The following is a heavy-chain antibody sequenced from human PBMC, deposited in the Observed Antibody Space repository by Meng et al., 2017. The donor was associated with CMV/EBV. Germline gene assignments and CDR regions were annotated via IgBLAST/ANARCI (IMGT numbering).Heavy chain of an antibody. CDR1: GFTFDDYG. CDR3: AKDYDILTGYYSGMDV. V-gene: IGHV3-20*04. D-gene: IGHD3-9*01. Sequence: GESLKISCAASGFTFDDYGMSWVRQAPGKGLEWVSGINWNGGSTGYVDSVKGRFTISRDNAKNSLYLQMNSLRAEDTALYYCAKDYDILTGYYSGMDVWGQGTTVTVSS. CDR2: INWNGGST. J-gene: IGHJ6*02.